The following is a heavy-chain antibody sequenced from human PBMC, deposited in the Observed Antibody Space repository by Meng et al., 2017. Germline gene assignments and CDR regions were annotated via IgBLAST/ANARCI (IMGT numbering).Heavy chain of an antibody. Sequence: GQLGRVGAEVRKLGASVKVSCKASGYTFTGYYMHWVRQAPGQGLEWMGRINPNSGGTNYAQKFQGRVTMTRDTSISTAYMELSRLRSDDTAVYYCARGDWGSLSFDYWGQGTLVTVSS. CDR1: GYTFTGYY. V-gene: IGHV1-2*06. CDR3: ARGDWGSLSFDY. J-gene: IGHJ4*02. CDR2: INPNSGGT. D-gene: IGHD7-27*01.